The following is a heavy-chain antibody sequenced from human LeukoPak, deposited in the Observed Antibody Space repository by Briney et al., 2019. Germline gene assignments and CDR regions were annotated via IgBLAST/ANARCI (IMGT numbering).Heavy chain of an antibody. CDR3: ARTVTVVVPAANWFDP. CDR2: ISSSSSYI. J-gene: IGHJ5*02. D-gene: IGHD2-2*01. Sequence: PGGSLRLSCAASGFTFSSYSMNWVRQAPGKGLEWVSSISSSSSYIYYADSVKGRFTISRDHAKNSLYLQMNSLRAEDTAVYYCARTVTVVVPAANWFDPWGQGTLVTVSS. CDR1: GFTFSSYS. V-gene: IGHV3-21*01.